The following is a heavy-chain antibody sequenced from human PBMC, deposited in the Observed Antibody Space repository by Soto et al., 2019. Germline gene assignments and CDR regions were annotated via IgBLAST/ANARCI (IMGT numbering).Heavy chain of an antibody. CDR1: GFSLTTAGAG. D-gene: IGHD4-17*01. V-gene: IGHV2-5*01. CDR2: IYWNDDT. J-gene: IGHJ5*02. Sequence: QITLKESGLTLVKPTPTLTLTCTFSGFSLTTAGAGVGWIRQPPGKALAWLALIYWNDDTRYSPSLKNRLTITKDTSKSQVVLRMTNMDPVDTATYYCAHRGYGNYPRDNWFDPWGQGILVIVSS. CDR3: AHRGYGNYPRDNWFDP.